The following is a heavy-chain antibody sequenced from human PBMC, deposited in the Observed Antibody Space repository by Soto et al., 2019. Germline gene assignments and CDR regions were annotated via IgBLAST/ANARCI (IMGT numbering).Heavy chain of an antibody. D-gene: IGHD2-2*01. CDR1: GGTFSSYA. Sequence: QVQLVQSGAEVKKPGSSVKVSCKASGGTFSSYAISWVRQAPGQGLEWMGGIIPIFGTANYAQKLQGRVTITADESTSTAYMELSSLRSEDTAVYYCASGPALGSSTFPYYGMDVWGQGTTVTVSS. J-gene: IGHJ6*02. V-gene: IGHV1-69*01. CDR2: IIPIFGTA. CDR3: ASGPALGSSTFPYYGMDV.